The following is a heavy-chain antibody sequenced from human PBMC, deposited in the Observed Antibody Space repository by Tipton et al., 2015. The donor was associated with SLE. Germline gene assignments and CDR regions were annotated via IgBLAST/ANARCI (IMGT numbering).Heavy chain of an antibody. CDR1: GGSITSSGFY. Sequence: TLSLTCTVSGGSITSSGFYWGWFRPPPGKGLEWIGSIDYSGRTYYTPSLKSQLTISVDTSENQFSLKLNSVTAADTAFYYCARRTSGYAPDYWGQGTLFTVSS. D-gene: IGHD5-12*01. V-gene: IGHV4-39*07. J-gene: IGHJ4*02. CDR3: ARRTSGYAPDY. CDR2: IDYSGRT.